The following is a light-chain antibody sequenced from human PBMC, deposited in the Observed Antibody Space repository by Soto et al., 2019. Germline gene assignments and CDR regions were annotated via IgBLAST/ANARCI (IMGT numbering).Light chain of an antibody. Sequence: DIPVTQSPSFLSGSVGGRGTITWPASQGISSDLAWYQQNPGKAPKLLIYAASTLQNGVPSTFSGSGSGTEFTLTISSLQPEDFGTYYCQQFKSYPITFGQGTRLEIK. J-gene: IGKJ5*01. CDR3: QQFKSYPIT. V-gene: IGKV1-9*01. CDR2: AAS. CDR1: QGISSD.